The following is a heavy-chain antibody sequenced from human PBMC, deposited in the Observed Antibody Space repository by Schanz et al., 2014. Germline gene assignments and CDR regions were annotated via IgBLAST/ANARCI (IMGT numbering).Heavy chain of an antibody. D-gene: IGHD3-10*01. J-gene: IGHJ3*02. CDR3: AKAKSGAHGAFDI. Sequence: EVQLVESGGGLVQPGGSLRLSCAASAFIFRSYSMHWVRQAPGKGLEWVSYISRSSSTIYYADSVRGRFTISRDNAKNTLYVQMNSRRAEDTAVYYCAKAKSGAHGAFDIWGQGTMVTVSS. CDR2: ISRSSSTI. V-gene: IGHV3-48*01. CDR1: AFIFRSYS.